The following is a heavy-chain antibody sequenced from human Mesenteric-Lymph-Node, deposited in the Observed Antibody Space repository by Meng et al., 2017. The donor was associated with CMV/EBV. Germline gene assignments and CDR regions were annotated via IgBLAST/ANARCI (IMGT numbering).Heavy chain of an antibody. CDR3: ARDGLGNYYYGY. CDR2: INPSSGST. V-gene: IGHV1-46*02. D-gene: IGHD3/OR15-3a*01. CDR1: GYAFNSRS. J-gene: IGHJ4*02. Sequence: CKASGYAFNSRSMHWARQAPGQGLEWMGIINPSSGSTSYAQKFQVRVSMTRDTSTSTVYMELSSLRSEDTAVYYCARDGLGNYYYGYWGQGTLVTVSS.